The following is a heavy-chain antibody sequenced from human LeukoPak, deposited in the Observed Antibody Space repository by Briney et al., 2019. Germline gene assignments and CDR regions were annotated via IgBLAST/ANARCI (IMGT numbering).Heavy chain of an antibody. V-gene: IGHV3-9*01. D-gene: IGHD3-22*01. CDR2: INWNSGSL. CDR3: AKDNSYDSSAIDY. CDR1: GFTFDDYA. Sequence: GGSLRLSCAASGFTFDDYAMHWVRQAPGKGLEWVSGINWNSGSLGYADSVKGRFTISRDNAKNSLYLQMNSLRAEDTALYYCAKDNSYDSSAIDYWGQGSLVTVSS. J-gene: IGHJ4*02.